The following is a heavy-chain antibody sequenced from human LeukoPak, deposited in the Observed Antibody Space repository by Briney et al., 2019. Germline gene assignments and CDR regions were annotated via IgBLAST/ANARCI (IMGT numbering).Heavy chain of an antibody. Sequence: GGSLRLSCATSGFTFSSYAMNWVRQAPGKGLEWASSISGTGSYTYYADSVKGRFAISRDNSKNALYLQMNSLRAEDTAVYYCAKAPGCSASSCYPIDCWGQGTLVTVSS. D-gene: IGHD2-15*01. CDR2: ISGTGSYT. CDR3: AKAPGCSASSCYPIDC. V-gene: IGHV3-23*01. CDR1: GFTFSSYA. J-gene: IGHJ4*02.